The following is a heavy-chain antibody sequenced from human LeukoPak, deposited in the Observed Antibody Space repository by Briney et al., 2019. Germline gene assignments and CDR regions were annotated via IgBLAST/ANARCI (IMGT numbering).Heavy chain of an antibody. D-gene: IGHD3-3*01. CDR2: IYYSGST. Sequence: SETLSLTCTVSGGSISSYYWSWIRQPPGKGLEWIGYIYYSGSTNYNPSLKSRVTISVDTSKNQFSLKLSSVTAADTAVYYCARAGLPNTIFGVVIKADYYYYYMDVWGKGTTVTVSS. CDR1: GGSISSYY. J-gene: IGHJ6*03. V-gene: IGHV4-59*01. CDR3: ARAGLPNTIFGVVIKADYYYYYMDV.